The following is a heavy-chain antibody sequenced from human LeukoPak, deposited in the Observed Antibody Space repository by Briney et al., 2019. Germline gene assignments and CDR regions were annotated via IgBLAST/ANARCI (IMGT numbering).Heavy chain of an antibody. J-gene: IGHJ4*02. D-gene: IGHD6-19*01. Sequence: SETLSLTCTVSGGSISSSSYYWGWIRQPPGKGLEWIGSIYYSGSTYYNPSLKSRVTISVDTSKNQFSLKLSSVTAADTAVYYCARDLKRRSSGWLTAAAGDYWGQGTLVTVSS. CDR3: ARDLKRRSSGWLTAAAGDY. V-gene: IGHV4-39*07. CDR2: IYYSGST. CDR1: GGSISSSSYY.